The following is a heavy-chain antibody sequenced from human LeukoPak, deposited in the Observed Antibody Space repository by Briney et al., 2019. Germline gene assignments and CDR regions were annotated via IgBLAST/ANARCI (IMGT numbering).Heavy chain of an antibody. CDR1: GGSISSYY. CDR2: IYYSGST. J-gene: IGHJ5*02. D-gene: IGHD4-17*01. V-gene: IGHV4-59*01. Sequence: PSETLSLTCTVSGGSISSYYWSWIRQPPGKGLEWIGYIYYSGSTNYNPSLKSRVTISVDTSKNQFSLKLSSVTAADTAVYYCARDLIGDYGDPNWFDPWGQGTLATVSS. CDR3: ARDLIGDYGDPNWFDP.